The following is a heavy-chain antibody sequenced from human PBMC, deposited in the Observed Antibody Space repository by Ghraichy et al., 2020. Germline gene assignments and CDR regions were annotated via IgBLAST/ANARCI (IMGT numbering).Heavy chain of an antibody. V-gene: IGHV3-48*02. CDR1: GFTLSSYP. Sequence: GGSLRLSCVGSGFTLSSYPMNWVRQSPGKGLEWVAYITGSSRTRSYADSVKGRFTISRDNAQNSLYLQMNSLRDEDTAVYFCARGSTVVRFFYYDGRDVWGQGTTFTVCS. D-gene: IGHD4-23*01. J-gene: IGHJ6*02. CDR3: ARGSTVVRFFYYDGRDV. CDR2: ITGSSRTR.